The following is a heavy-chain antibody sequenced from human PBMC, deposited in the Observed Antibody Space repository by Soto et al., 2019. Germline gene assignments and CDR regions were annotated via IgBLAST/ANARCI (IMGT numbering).Heavy chain of an antibody. J-gene: IGHJ5*02. CDR2: IIPIFGTA. CDR1: GGTFSSYA. CDR3: GRAVGAAGLGWFDP. D-gene: IGHD6-13*01. V-gene: IGHV1-69*01. Sequence: QVQLVQSGAEVKKPGSSVKVSCKASGGTFSSYAISWVRQAPGQGLEWMGGIIPIFGTANYAQKFQGRVTITADESTSTAYMGLSSLRSEDTAVYYCGRAVGAAGLGWFDPWGQGTLVTVSS.